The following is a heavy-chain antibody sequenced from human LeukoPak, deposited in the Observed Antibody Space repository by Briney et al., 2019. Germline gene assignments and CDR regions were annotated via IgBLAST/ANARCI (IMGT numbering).Heavy chain of an antibody. J-gene: IGHJ4*02. D-gene: IGHD2-15*01. CDR2: IYYSGST. CDR1: GGSISSGDYY. CDR3: ARAGEIGYCSGGSCYSDLYYFGY. Sequence: PSQTLSLTCTVSGGSISSGDYYWSWIRQPPGKGLEWIGYIYYSGSTYYNPSLKSRVTISVDTSKNQFSLKLSSVTAADTAVYYCARAGEIGYCSGGSCYSDLYYFGYWGQGTLVTVSS. V-gene: IGHV4-30-4*01.